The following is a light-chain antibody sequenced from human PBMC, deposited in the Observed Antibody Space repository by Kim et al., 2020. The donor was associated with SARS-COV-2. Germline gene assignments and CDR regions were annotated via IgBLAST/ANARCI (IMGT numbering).Light chain of an antibody. CDR3: QAWDSSTYV. CDR1: KLGDKY. Sequence: SYELTQPPSVSVSPGQTASITCSGDKLGDKYACWYQQKPGQSPVLVIYQDSKRPSGIPERFSGSNSGNTATLTISGTQAMDEADYYCQAWDSSTYVFGTETNVAV. CDR2: QDS. V-gene: IGLV3-1*01. J-gene: IGLJ1*01.